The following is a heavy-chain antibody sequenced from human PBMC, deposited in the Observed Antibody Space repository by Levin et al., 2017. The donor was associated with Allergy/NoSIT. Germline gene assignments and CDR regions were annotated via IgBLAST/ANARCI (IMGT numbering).Heavy chain of an antibody. CDR3: ARVGERGYYYGSGSYYGFSRSNAFDI. Sequence: PSETLSLTCAVYGGSFSGYYWSWIRQPPGKGLEWIGEINHSGSTNYNPSLKSRVTISVDTSKNQFSLKLSSVTAADTAVYYCARVGERGYYYGSGSYYGFSRSNAFDIWGQGTMVTVSS. J-gene: IGHJ3*02. CDR2: INHSGST. CDR1: GGSFSGYY. V-gene: IGHV4-34*01. D-gene: IGHD3-10*01.